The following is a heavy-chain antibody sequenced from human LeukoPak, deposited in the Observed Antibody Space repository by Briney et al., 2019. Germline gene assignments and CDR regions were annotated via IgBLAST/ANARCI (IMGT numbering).Heavy chain of an antibody. D-gene: IGHD3-9*01. CDR3: ARGEDWAYDILTGYFDY. V-gene: IGHV1-46*01. CDR2: INPSGGST. J-gene: IGHJ4*02. CDR1: GYTFTSYY. Sequence: GASVKVSCKASGYTFTSYYMHWVRQAPGQGLEWMGIINPSGGSTSYAQKFQGRVTMTRDTSTSTVYMELSSLRSEDTAVYYCARGEDWAYDILTGYFDYCGQGTLVTVSS.